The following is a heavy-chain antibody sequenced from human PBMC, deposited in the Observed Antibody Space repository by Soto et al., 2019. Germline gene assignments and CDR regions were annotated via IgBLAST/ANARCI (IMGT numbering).Heavy chain of an antibody. Sequence: QVQLQQWGAGLLKPSETLSLTCAVYGGSFSGYYWSWIRQPPGKGLEWIGEINHSGSTNYNPSLKSRVTISVDTSKNQFSLKLSSVTAADSAVYYCARGVATILYFDYWGQGTLVTVSS. D-gene: IGHD5-12*01. CDR1: GGSFSGYY. V-gene: IGHV4-34*01. CDR3: ARGVATILYFDY. J-gene: IGHJ4*02. CDR2: INHSGST.